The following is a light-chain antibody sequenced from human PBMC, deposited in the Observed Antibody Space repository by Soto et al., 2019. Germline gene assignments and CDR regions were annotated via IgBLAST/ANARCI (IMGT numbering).Light chain of an antibody. CDR1: QSISSY. CDR2: AAS. V-gene: IGKV1-39*01. CDR3: QQSYSTPYT. Sequence: DIQMTQSPSSLSASVGDRVTITCRASQSISSYLNWYRQKPGRAPKLLIYAASILQSGVPSRFSGSGSGTDFTLTISSLQPEDFATYYCQQSYSTPYTFGQGTKLES. J-gene: IGKJ2*01.